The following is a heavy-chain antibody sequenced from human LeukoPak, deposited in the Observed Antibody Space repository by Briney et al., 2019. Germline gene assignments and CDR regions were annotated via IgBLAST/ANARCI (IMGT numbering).Heavy chain of an antibody. CDR3: VQVGSNYYLN. V-gene: IGHV3-30-3*02. D-gene: IGHD4-11*01. J-gene: IGHJ4*02. Sequence: GGSLRLSCAASGFTFSSYAMHWVRQDPGKGLEWVAVISYDGSNKYYADSVKGRFTISRDNSKNTLYLQMSSLRTEDAAVFYCVQVGSNYYLNWGQGTLVIVSS. CDR1: GFTFSSYA. CDR2: ISYDGSNK.